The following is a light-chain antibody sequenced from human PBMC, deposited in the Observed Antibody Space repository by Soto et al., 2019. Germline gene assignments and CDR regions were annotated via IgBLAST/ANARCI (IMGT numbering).Light chain of an antibody. CDR2: VAS. J-gene: IGKJ4*01. V-gene: IGKV3-20*01. Sequence: EIVLTQSPGTLSLSPGERATLSCRASQSVSTSYLAWYQQKPGQAPRLLIYVASSRATGIPDRFSGSGSGTDFTLTISRLEPEDFAVYYCQQYGSSPSLTFGGGTKVEIK. CDR3: QQYGSSPSLT. CDR1: QSVSTSY.